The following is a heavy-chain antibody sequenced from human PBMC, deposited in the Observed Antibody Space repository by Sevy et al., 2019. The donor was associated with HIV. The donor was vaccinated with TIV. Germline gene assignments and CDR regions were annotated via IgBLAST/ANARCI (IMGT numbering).Heavy chain of an antibody. Sequence: GGSLRLSCAASRFTFSSYSMNWVRQAPGKGLEWVSYISSSSSTIYYADSVKGRFTISRDNAKNSLYLQMNSLRAEDTAVYYCAGSITMVRGVIITGPYFDYWGQGTLVTVSS. D-gene: IGHD3-10*01. CDR2: ISSSSSTI. V-gene: IGHV3-48*01. J-gene: IGHJ4*02. CDR3: AGSITMVRGVIITGPYFDY. CDR1: RFTFSSYS.